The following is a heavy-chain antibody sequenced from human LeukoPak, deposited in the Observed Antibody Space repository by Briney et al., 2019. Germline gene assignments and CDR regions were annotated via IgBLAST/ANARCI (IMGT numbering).Heavy chain of an antibody. Sequence: GSLRLSCAASGFTFSSCAMSWVRQAPGMGLEWVSGISAGGGITHYTDSVRGRFTISRDNSKNTLYLQMNSLRVEDTAIYYCAKDPTDFDSSGQTYFDYWGQGTLVTVSS. CDR3: AKDPTDFDSSGQTYFDY. D-gene: IGHD3-22*01. CDR1: GFTFSSCA. J-gene: IGHJ4*02. V-gene: IGHV3-23*01. CDR2: ISAGGGIT.